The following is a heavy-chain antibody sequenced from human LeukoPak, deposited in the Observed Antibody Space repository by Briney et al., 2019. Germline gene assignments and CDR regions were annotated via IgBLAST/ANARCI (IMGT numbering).Heavy chain of an antibody. CDR3: ARDLRGIHDY. CDR2: IKQDGSEK. J-gene: IGHJ4*02. V-gene: IGHV3-7*01. D-gene: IGHD3-16*01. Sequence: GGSLRLSCAASGLTFSSFWMSWVRQAPGKGLDWVANIKQDGSEKYYVDSVKGRFTISRDNAKNTLYLQMHSLRAEDTAVYYCARDLRGIHDYWGQGTLVTVPS. CDR1: GLTFSSFW.